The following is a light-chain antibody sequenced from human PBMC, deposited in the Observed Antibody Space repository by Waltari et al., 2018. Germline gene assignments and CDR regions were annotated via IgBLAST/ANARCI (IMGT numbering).Light chain of an antibody. Sequence: QSVLTQPPSVSGTPGQRVTLPCTGSSSNIGAGYHVLWYQQLPGTAPKLLIYGNTNRPSGVPDRFSGPKSGTSASLAITGLQVDDEADYYCQSYDSSLSAVVFGGGTKLTVL. CDR3: QSYDSSLSAVV. J-gene: IGLJ2*01. CDR2: GNT. CDR1: SSNIGAGYH. V-gene: IGLV1-40*01.